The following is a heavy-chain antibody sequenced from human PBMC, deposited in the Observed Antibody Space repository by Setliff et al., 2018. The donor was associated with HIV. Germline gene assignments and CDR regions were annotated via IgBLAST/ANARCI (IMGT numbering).Heavy chain of an antibody. CDR2: IKQDGSQK. CDR3: ARGRWRLLHYYFDY. J-gene: IGHJ4*02. V-gene: IGHV3-7*01. CDR1: GFMFNIYE. D-gene: IGHD2-15*01. Sequence: QAGGSLRLSCAASGFMFNIYEMNWVRQAPGKGLEWVATIKQDGSQKFYVHSVKGRFTISRDNVKNSLFLQMSSLRVGDTAVYYCARGRWRLLHYYFDYWGQGTLVTVSS.